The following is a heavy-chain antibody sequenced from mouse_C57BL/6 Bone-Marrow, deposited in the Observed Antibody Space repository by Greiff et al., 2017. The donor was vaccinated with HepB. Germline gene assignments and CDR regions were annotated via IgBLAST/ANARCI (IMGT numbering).Heavy chain of an antibody. D-gene: IGHD1-1*01. CDR1: GFTFSNYW. J-gene: IGHJ3*01. Sequence: EVKVEESGGGLVQPGGSMKLSCVASGFTFSNYWMNWVRQSPEKGLEWVAQIRLKSDNYATHYAESVKGRFTISRDDSKSSVYLQMNNLRAEDTGIYYCTAHLLLRSWFAYWGQGTLVTVSA. V-gene: IGHV6-3*01. CDR3: TAHLLLRSWFAY. CDR2: IRLKSDNYAT.